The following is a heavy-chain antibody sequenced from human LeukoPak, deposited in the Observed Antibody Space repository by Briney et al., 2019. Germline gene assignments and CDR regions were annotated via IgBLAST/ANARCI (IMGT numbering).Heavy chain of an antibody. D-gene: IGHD6-13*01. J-gene: IGHJ4*02. CDR1: GLSVCTDY. Sequence: GGSLRLSCAAYGLSVCTDYMGWVRQAPGKGLEWVSGFYNGVNTYSADSVKGRFTISRHNSRNTMDLQMHRLRYEDTALYYCVRCDSSNWYGIDYWGQGTLVTVSS. CDR2: FYNGVNT. CDR3: VRCDSSNWYGIDY. V-gene: IGHV3-53*01.